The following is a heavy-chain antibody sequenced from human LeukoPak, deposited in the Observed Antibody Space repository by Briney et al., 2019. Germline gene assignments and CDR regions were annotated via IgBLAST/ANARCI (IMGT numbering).Heavy chain of an antibody. CDR2: ISAYNGNT. J-gene: IGHJ5*02. CDR3: AGDSSGYPNWFDP. CDR1: GGTFSSYA. Sequence: ASVKVSCKASGGTFSSYAISWVRQAPGQGLEWMGWISAYNGNTNYAQKLQGRVTMTTDTSTSTAYMELRSLRSDDTAVYYCAGDSSGYPNWFDPWGQGTLVTVSS. D-gene: IGHD3-22*01. V-gene: IGHV1-18*01.